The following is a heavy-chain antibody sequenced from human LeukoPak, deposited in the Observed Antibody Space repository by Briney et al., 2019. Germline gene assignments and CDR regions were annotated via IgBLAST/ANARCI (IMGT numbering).Heavy chain of an antibody. J-gene: IGHJ2*01. CDR3: ARDHYGGNRYFDL. D-gene: IGHD4-23*01. CDR2: IYYSGST. V-gene: IGHV4-59*01. Sequence: PSETLSLTCTVSGGSISSYYWSWIRQPPGKGLEWIGYIYYSGSTNYNPSLKSRVTISVDTSKNQFSLKLSSVTAADTAVYYCARDHYGGNRYFDLWGRGTLVTVSS. CDR1: GGSISSYY.